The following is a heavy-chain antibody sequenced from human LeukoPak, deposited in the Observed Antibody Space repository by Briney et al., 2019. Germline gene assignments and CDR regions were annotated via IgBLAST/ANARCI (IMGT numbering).Heavy chain of an antibody. D-gene: IGHD5-24*01. Sequence: SVKVSCKASGGTFSSYAINWVRQAPGQGLEWMGRIIPILGIANYAQKFQGRVTITADKSTSTAYMELSSLRSEDTAVYYCATEFRDGYNLLGYWGQGTLVTVSS. CDR2: IIPILGIA. V-gene: IGHV1-69*04. CDR1: GGTFSSYA. J-gene: IGHJ4*02. CDR3: ATEFRDGYNLLGY.